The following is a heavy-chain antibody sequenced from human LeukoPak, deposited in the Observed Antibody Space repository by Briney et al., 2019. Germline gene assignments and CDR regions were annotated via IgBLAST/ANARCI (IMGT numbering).Heavy chain of an antibody. J-gene: IGHJ3*02. CDR1: GFTFSSYS. CDR2: ISSSSTYI. Sequence: GGSLRLSCAASGFTFSSYSMNWVRQAPGEGLEWVSSISSSSTYIYYADSVKGRFTISRDNAKNSLYLQMNSLRGEDTAVYYCARVAEGRAFDIWGQGTMVTVSS. CDR3: ARVAEGRAFDI. V-gene: IGHV3-21*01.